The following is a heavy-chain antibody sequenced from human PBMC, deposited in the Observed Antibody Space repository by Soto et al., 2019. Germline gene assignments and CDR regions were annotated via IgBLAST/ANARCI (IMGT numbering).Heavy chain of an antibody. Sequence: PSETLSLTFTVCGGSISSSSYYWGWIRQPPGKGLEWIGSIYYSGSTYYNPSLKSRVTISVDTSKNQFSLKLSSVTAADTAVYYCAAYSSSWYRDYYYYYMDVWGKGTTVTVSS. V-gene: IGHV4-39*01. CDR1: GGSISSSSYY. D-gene: IGHD6-13*01. CDR3: AAYSSSWYRDYYYYYMDV. J-gene: IGHJ6*03. CDR2: IYYSGST.